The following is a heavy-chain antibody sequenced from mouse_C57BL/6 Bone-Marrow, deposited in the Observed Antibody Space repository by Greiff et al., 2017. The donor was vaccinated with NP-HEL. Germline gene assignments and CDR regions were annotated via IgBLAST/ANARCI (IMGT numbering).Heavy chain of an antibody. J-gene: IGHJ2*01. CDR3: ARFTSWYFDY. CDR2: IYPRSGNT. Sequence: VQLQQSGAELARPGASVKLSCKASGYTFTSYGISWVKQRTGQGLEWIGDIYPRSGNTCYNEKFKGKATLTADKSSSTAYMDLHSLTSEDSAVYFCARFTSWYFDYWGQGTTLTVSS. V-gene: IGHV1-81*01. CDR1: GYTFTSYG.